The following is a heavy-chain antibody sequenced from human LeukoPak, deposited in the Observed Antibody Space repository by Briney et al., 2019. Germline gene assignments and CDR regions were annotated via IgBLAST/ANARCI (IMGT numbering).Heavy chain of an antibody. D-gene: IGHD1-26*01. CDR1: GFTFSSYW. J-gene: IGHJ4*02. CDR2: MNQDGSEK. Sequence: GGSLRLSCAASGFTFSSYWMSWVRQAPGKGLEWVANMNQDGSEKYFVDSVKGRFTISRDNGKNTLYLQMNSLRAEDTAVYYCARNRGTYYGLNDYWGQGTRVTVSS. CDR3: ARNRGTYYGLNDY. V-gene: IGHV3-7*01.